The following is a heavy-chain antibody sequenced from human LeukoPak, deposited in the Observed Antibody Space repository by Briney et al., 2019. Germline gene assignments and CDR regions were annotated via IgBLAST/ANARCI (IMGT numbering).Heavy chain of an antibody. D-gene: IGHD2-15*01. CDR3: AKGYGYGRGLGFDY. CDR2: IKSKTDGGTT. CDR1: GFTFSNAW. V-gene: IGHV3-15*01. Sequence: GGSLRLSCAASGFTFSNAWMSWVRQAPGKGLEWVGRIKSKTDGGTTDYAAPVKGRFTISRDDSKNTLYLQMNSLKTEDTAVYYCAKGYGYGRGLGFDYWGQGTLVTVSS. J-gene: IGHJ4*02.